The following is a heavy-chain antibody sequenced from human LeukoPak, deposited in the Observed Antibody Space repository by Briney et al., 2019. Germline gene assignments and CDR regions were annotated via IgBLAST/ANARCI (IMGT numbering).Heavy chain of an antibody. Sequence: GESLNIPCKGSGYSFTSYWIGWVRQMPGKGLEWMGIIYPGDSDTRYSPSFQGQVTISADKSISTAYVQWSSLKASGTAMYYCARPATVVTPWYFDPWGRGTLVTVSS. J-gene: IGHJ2*01. CDR3: ARPATVVTPWYFDP. D-gene: IGHD4-23*01. CDR1: GYSFTSYW. CDR2: IYPGDSDT. V-gene: IGHV5-51*01.